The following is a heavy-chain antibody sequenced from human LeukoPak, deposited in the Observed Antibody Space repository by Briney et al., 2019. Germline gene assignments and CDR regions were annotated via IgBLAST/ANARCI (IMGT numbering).Heavy chain of an antibody. CDR2: ICGSGGST. CDR1: GFTPISYA. CDR3: AKDLDHPGGRRPTNYYDFGRAFDY. Sequence: PGGSLRLSCAASGFTPISYAMSWVRPAPGRGLEWVSPICGSGGSTYNADSVKGRFTISREYSKTTLNLKMNRLRDEDTAVDYCAKDLDHPGGRRPTNYYDFGRAFDYWGQGTLVTVSS. V-gene: IGHV3-23*01. D-gene: IGHD3-22*01. J-gene: IGHJ4*02.